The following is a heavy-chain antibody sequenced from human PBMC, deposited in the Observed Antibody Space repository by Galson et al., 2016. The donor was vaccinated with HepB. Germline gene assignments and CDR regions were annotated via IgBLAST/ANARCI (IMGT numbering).Heavy chain of an antibody. V-gene: IGHV1-18*01. CDR2: ISSYNGYT. CDR3: ARANYGGSFDY. D-gene: IGHD4-23*01. CDR1: DNTFTNFG. Sequence: SVKVSCKASDNTFTNFGFTWVRQAPGQGLEWMGWISSYNGYTDYPQRLQGRITMTADTSTSTVYMELRSLRPDDTAIYYCARANYGGSFDYWGQGTLVTVSS. J-gene: IGHJ4*02.